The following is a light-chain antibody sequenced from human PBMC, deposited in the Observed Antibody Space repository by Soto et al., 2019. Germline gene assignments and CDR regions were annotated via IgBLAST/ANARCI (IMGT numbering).Light chain of an antibody. V-gene: IGKV3-20*01. Sequence: EIVLTQSPGTLSLSPGERATLSCRASQNVRSGYLAWYQQKPGRAPRLLIYGASSRATGIPDRFSGSGSGTDFTLTISRLEPEDFAVYYCQQYVNSPYTFGQGTKLEIK. CDR3: QQYVNSPYT. CDR1: QNVRSGY. J-gene: IGKJ2*01. CDR2: GAS.